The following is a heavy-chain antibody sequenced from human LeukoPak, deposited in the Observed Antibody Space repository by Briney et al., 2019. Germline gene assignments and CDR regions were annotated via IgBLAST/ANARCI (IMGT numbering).Heavy chain of an antibody. V-gene: IGHV4-34*01. D-gene: IGHD3-3*01. CDR3: AREYYDFWSGYWSSYYYYGMDV. Sequence: SETLSLTCAVYGVSFSGYYWSWIRQPPGKGLEWIGEINHSGSINHNPSLKSRVTISVDTSKNQFSLKLSSVTAADTAVYYCAREYYDFWSGYWSSYYYYGMDVWGQGTTVTVSS. CDR2: INHSGSI. CDR1: GVSFSGYY. J-gene: IGHJ6*02.